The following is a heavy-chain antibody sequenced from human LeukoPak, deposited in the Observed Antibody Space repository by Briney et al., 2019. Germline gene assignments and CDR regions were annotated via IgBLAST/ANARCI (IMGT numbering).Heavy chain of an antibody. J-gene: IGHJ4*02. Sequence: SETLSLTCTVSGGSINSSSFYWDWIRQPPGMGLEWIGSIYYSGTTYYNPSLKSRVTISVDTSKDQFSLKLSSVTAADTAVYYCAREFDYWGQGTLVTVSS. CDR1: GGSINSSSFY. CDR2: IYYSGTT. CDR3: AREFDY. V-gene: IGHV4-39*07.